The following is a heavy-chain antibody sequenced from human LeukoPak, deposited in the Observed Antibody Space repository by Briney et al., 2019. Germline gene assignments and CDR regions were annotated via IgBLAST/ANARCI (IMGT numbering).Heavy chain of an antibody. V-gene: IGHV1-69*04. J-gene: IGHJ4*02. D-gene: IGHD6-19*01. Sequence: SVKLCCKASGGTFSSYTIIWVRQAPGQGLEWMGRIIPILGIANYAQKFQGRVTLTADKSTSTAYMELSSLRAQDTAVYYCARDGNSSGSYADYWGQGTLVTVSS. CDR1: GGTFSSYT. CDR2: IIPILGIA. CDR3: ARDGNSSGSYADY.